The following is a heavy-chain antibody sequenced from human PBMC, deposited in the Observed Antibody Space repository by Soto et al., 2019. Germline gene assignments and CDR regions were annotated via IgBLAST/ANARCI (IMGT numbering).Heavy chain of an antibody. CDR3: AKEGHYYDSSGYSQRAFDY. CDR1: GFTFSSYG. D-gene: IGHD3-22*01. V-gene: IGHV3-30*18. J-gene: IGHJ4*02. CDR2: ISYDGSNK. Sequence: QVQLVESGGGVVQPGRSLGLSCAASGFTFSSYGMHWVRQAPGKGLEWVAVISYDGSNKYYADSVKGRFTISRDNSKNTLYLQMNSLRAEDTAVYYCAKEGHYYDSSGYSQRAFDYWGQGTLVTVSS.